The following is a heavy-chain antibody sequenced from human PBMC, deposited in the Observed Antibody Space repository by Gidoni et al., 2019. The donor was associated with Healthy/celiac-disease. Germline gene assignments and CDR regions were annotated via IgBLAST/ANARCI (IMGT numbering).Heavy chain of an antibody. Sequence: QVQLQQWGAGLLKPSETLSLTCAVYGGSFSGYYWSWIRQPPGKGLEWIGEINHSGSTNYNPSLKSRVTISVDTSKNQFSLKLSSVTAADTAVYYCARTDYVWGSYRSNAFDIWGQGTMVTVSS. CDR1: GGSFSGYY. CDR3: ARTDYVWGSYRSNAFDI. J-gene: IGHJ3*02. V-gene: IGHV4-34*01. CDR2: INHSGST. D-gene: IGHD3-16*02.